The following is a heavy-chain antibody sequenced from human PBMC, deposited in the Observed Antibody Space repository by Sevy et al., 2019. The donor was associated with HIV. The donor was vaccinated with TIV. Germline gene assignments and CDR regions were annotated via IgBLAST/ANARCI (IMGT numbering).Heavy chain of an antibody. D-gene: IGHD3-22*01. V-gene: IGHV3-23*01. CDR2: ISGSDDRT. CDR3: AKGVTMIVVVDAFDI. Sequence: GGSLRLSCAASGFTFSSYTMNWVRQAPGKGLEWVSGISGSDDRTYYADSVKGRLTISRDNSKNTLSLQMNSLRADDTAVYYCAKGVTMIVVVDAFDIWGHGTMVTVAS. J-gene: IGHJ3*02. CDR1: GFTFSSYT.